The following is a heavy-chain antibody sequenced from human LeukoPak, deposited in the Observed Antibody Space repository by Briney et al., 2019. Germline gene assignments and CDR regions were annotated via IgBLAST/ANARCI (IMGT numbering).Heavy chain of an antibody. CDR1: GFTFSSYW. Sequence: PGGSLRPSCAASGFTFSSYWMSWVRQAPGKGLEWVANIKQDGSEKYYVDSVKGRFTISRDNAKNSLYLQMNSLRAEDTAVYYCARDQSGYYDSSGYPDAFDIWGQGTMVTVSS. CDR2: IKQDGSEK. V-gene: IGHV3-7*01. CDR3: ARDQSGYYDSSGYPDAFDI. D-gene: IGHD3-22*01. J-gene: IGHJ3*02.